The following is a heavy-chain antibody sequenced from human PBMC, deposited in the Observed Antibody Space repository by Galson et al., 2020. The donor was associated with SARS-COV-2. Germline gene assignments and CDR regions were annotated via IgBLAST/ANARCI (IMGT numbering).Heavy chain of an antibody. CDR3: ARDRARYCSSTSCYYYGMDV. J-gene: IGHJ6*02. CDR2: ISYDGSNK. D-gene: IGHD2-2*01. V-gene: IGHV3-30-3*01. CDR1: GFTFSSYA. Sequence: TGGSLRLSCTASGFTFSSYAMHWVRQAPGKGLEWVAVISYDGSNKYYADSVKGRFTISRDNSKNTLYLQMNSLRAEDTAVYYCARDRARYCSSTSCYYYGMDVWGQGTTVTVSS.